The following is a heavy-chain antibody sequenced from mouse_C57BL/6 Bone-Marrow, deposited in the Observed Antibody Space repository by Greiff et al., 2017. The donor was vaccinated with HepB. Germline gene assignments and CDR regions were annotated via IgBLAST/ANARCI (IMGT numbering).Heavy chain of an antibody. CDR1: GYTFTSYT. CDR2: INPSSGYT. V-gene: IGHV1-4*01. J-gene: IGHJ2*01. Sequence: VQLQQSGAELARPGASVKMSCKASGYTFTSYTMHWVKQRPGQGLEWIGYINPSSGYTKYNQKFKDKATLTADKSSSTAYMQLSSLTSEDSAVYYCARSGTTVVALYYFDYWGQGTTLTVSS. D-gene: IGHD1-1*01. CDR3: ARSGTTVVALYYFDY.